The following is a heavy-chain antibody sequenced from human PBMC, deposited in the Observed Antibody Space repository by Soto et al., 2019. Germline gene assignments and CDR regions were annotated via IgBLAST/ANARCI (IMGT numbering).Heavy chain of an antibody. D-gene: IGHD1-26*01. CDR1: GFSFSTYG. J-gene: IGHJ4*02. CDR2: ISNDGSNK. CDR3: AKGFGNYSAFDY. V-gene: IGHV3-30*18. Sequence: QVHLVESGGGVVQPGRSLRLSCAASGFSFSTYGMHWVRQAPGKGLEWVAFISNDGSNKYYADSVKGRFTISRDNYKNTLYLQMNTLRAEDTAVYYCAKGFGNYSAFDYWGQGTLVTVSS.